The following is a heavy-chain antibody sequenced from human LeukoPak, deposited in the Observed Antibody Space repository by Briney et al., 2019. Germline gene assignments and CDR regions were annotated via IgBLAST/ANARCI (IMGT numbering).Heavy chain of an antibody. J-gene: IGHJ4*02. V-gene: IGHV4-38-2*02. CDR3: ARDRAGVMIVVTTLLDY. CDR2: IYHSGST. Sequence: SETLSLTCTVSGYSISSGYYWGWIRQPPGKGLEWIGSIYHSGSTYYNPSLKSRVTISVDTSKHQFSLKLSSVTAADTAVYYCARDRAGVMIVVTTLLDYWGQGTLVTVSS. D-gene: IGHD3-22*01. CDR1: GYSISSGYY.